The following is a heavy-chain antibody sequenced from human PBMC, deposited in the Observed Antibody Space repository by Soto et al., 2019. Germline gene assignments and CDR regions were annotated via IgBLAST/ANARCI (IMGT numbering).Heavy chain of an antibody. CDR3: ARRYGWAFDI. CDR1: GGSISSYY. CDR2: IYYSGST. D-gene: IGHD3-16*01. V-gene: IGHV4-59*08. J-gene: IGHJ3*02. Sequence: QVQLQESGPGLVKPSETLSLTCTVSGGSISSYYWSWIRQPPGKGLGWIGYIYYSGSTNYNPSPKSRVTLSVNTAKNQFSLKLSSVTAADTAVYYCARRYGWAFDIWGQGTMVTVSS.